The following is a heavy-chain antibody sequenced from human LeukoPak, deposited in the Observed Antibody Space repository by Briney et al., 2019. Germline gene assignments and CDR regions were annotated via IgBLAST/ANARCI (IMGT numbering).Heavy chain of an antibody. CDR1: GFTFSSYW. V-gene: IGHV3-74*01. J-gene: IGHJ4*02. D-gene: IGHD6-6*01. CDR2: INSDGSST. CDR3: ARGYSSSSLIVDY. Sequence: GGSLRLSCAASGFTFSSYWMHWVRQAPGKGLVWVSRINSDGSSTSYADSVKGRFTISRDNAKNTLYLQMNSLRAEDTAVYYCARGYSSSSLIVDYWGQGTLVTVSS.